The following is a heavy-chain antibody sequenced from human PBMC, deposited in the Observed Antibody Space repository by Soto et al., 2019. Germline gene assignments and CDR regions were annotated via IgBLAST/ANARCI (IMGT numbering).Heavy chain of an antibody. J-gene: IGHJ4*02. CDR2: IYYSGST. D-gene: IGHD3-9*01. V-gene: IGHV4-31*03. CDR1: GGSISSGGYY. CDR3: ASMGPHDILTGYRIPGYYFDY. Sequence: SETLSLTCTVSGGSISSGGYYWSWIRQHPGKGLEWIGYIYYSGSTYYNPSLKSRVTISVDTSKNQFSLKLSSVTAADTAVYYCASMGPHDILTGYRIPGYYFDYWGQGTLVTVSS.